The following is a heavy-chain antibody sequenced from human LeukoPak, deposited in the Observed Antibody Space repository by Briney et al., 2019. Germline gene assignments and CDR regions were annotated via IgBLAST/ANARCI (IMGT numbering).Heavy chain of an antibody. CDR1: GFTFSSYA. J-gene: IGHJ6*03. D-gene: IGHD3-3*01. Sequence: GRSLRLSCAASGFTFSSYAMHWVRQAPGKGLEWVAVISYDGSNKYYADSVKGRFTISRDNSKNTLYLQMNSLRAEDTAVYYCARTGTGFWSGYFYYYYYYMDVWGKGTTVTVSS. CDR2: ISYDGSNK. V-gene: IGHV3-30-3*01. CDR3: ARTGTGFWSGYFYYYYYYMDV.